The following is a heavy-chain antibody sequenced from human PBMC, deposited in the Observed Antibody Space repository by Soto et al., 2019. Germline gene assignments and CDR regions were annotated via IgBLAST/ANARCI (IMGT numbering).Heavy chain of an antibody. D-gene: IGHD6-25*01. CDR2: IYYSGST. J-gene: IGHJ6*03. CDR3: ARVRSIAAAIDYYYMDV. V-gene: IGHV4-31*03. CDR1: GGSISSGGYY. Sequence: SETLSLTCTVSGGSISSGGYYWSWIRQHPGKGLEWIGYIYYSGSTYYNPSLKSRVTISVDTSKNQFSLKLSSVTAADTAVYYCARVRSIAAAIDYYYMDVWGKGTTVTVSS.